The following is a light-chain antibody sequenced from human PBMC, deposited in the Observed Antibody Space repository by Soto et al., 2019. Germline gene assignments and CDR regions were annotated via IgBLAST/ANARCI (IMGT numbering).Light chain of an antibody. CDR3: QQLNSYPR. Sequence: QFTKSPPSLSASVEDRVTITSRASQGISSYLAWYQQKPGKATKLLIYAASTLQSGLPSRFRGSGYGRDFALTVSSLQPEDFATYYCQQLNSYPRFGQGTRKEI. V-gene: IGKV1-9*01. CDR1: QGISSY. CDR2: AAS. J-gene: IGKJ5*01.